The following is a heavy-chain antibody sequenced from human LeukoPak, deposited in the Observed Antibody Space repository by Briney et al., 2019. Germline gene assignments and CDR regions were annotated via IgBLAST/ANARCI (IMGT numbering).Heavy chain of an antibody. CDR1: GDSVSSNSAA. CDR3: TRSDCSSGRCPGFDN. CDR2: TYYRSKWFI. V-gene: IGHV6-1*01. D-gene: IGHD6-19*01. J-gene: IGHJ4*02. Sequence: SQTLSLTCGISGDSVSSNSAAWNWIRQSPSRGLEWLGRTYYRSKWFINYAPSVKSRTIINPDTPKNQVSLQLNSVTPEDTAVYYCTRSDCSSGRCPGFDNWGQGTLVTVSS.